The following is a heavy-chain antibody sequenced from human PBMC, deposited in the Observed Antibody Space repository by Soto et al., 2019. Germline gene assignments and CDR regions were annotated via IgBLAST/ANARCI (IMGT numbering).Heavy chain of an antibody. D-gene: IGHD1-1*01. V-gene: IGHV3-23*01. CDR3: AKDSTSYNGVYDPFDI. CDR2: IGGAAVSI. Sequence: GGSLRLSCEASGFIFSTYAMSWVRQSPGKGLEWVSVIGGAAVSIDCADSLKGRCTVSRDDSKNTVYLQLDSLRDDDTAVYYCAKDSTSYNGVYDPFDIWGQGTMVTVSS. CDR1: GFIFSTYA. J-gene: IGHJ3*02.